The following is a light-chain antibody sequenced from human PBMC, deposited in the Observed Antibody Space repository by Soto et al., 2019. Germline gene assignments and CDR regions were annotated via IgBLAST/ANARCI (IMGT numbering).Light chain of an antibody. J-gene: IGLJ2*01. CDR2: EVS. CDR3: CSYTLRSTLV. Sequence: QSALTQPASVSGSPGQSITISCTGTSSDVGGYQYVSWYQQYPGKAPKLVIYEVSNRPSGVSIRFSGSKSVDTASLTISGLQAEDEADYYCCSYTLRSTLVFGGGTKITVL. V-gene: IGLV2-14*01. CDR1: SSDVGGYQY.